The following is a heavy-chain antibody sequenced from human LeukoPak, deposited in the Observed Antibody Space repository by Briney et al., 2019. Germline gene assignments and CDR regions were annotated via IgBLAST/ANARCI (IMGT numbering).Heavy chain of an antibody. CDR1: GGSISSSSYY. CDR3: ARTARGSYFDY. CDR2: IYYSGST. J-gene: IGHJ4*02. Sequence: SETLSLTCTVSGGSISSSSYYWGWIRQPPGKGLEWIGSIYYSGSTYYNPSLKSRVTISVDTSKNQFSLKLSSVTAADTAVYYCARTARGSYFDYWGQGTLVTVSS. D-gene: IGHD1-26*01. V-gene: IGHV4-39*07.